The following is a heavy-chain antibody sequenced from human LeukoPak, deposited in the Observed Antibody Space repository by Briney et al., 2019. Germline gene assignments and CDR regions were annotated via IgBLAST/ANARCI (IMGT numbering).Heavy chain of an antibody. CDR3: ARDLGRGYFDY. V-gene: IGHV3-48*03. Sequence: GGSPRLSCAASGFTFSSYEMNWVRQAPGKGLEWVSYISSSGSTIYYADSVKGRFTISRDNAKNSLYLQMNSLRAEDTAVYYCARDLGRGYFDYWGQGTLVTVSS. CDR2: ISSSGSTI. J-gene: IGHJ4*02. CDR1: GFTFSSYE.